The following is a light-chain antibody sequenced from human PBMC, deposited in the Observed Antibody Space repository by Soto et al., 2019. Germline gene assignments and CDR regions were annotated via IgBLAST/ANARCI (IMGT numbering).Light chain of an antibody. J-gene: IGLJ2*01. CDR3: AAWDDSLKGVV. V-gene: IGLV1-44*01. CDR1: SSNIGNNY. CDR2: DNS. Sequence: QSVLTQPPSVSAAPGQKVTISCSGSSSNIGNNYVSWYQQLPGTAPKLLIYDNSQRPPGVPDRFSGSKSVTSASLAISGLQSEDDADYYCAAWDDSLKGVVFGGVTKLNVL.